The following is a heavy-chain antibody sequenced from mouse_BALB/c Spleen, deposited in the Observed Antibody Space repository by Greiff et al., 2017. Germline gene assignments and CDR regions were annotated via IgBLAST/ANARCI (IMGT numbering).Heavy chain of an antibody. CDR3: ARQGGYDYPYYYAMDY. CDR2: INSNGGST. D-gene: IGHD2-4*01. V-gene: IGHV5-6-2*01. CDR1: GFTFSSYY. J-gene: IGHJ4*01. Sequence: EVKLVESGGGLVKLGGSLKLSCAASGFTFSSYYMSWVRQTPEKRLELVAAINSNGGSTYYPDTVKGRFTISRDNAKNTLYLQMSSLKSEDTALYYCARQGGYDYPYYYAMDYWGQGTSVTVSS.